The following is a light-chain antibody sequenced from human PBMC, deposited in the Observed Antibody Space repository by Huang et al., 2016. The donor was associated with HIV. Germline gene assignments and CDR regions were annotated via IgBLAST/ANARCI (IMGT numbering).Light chain of an antibody. J-gene: IGKJ2*01. CDR1: QSVKNT. V-gene: IGKV3-15*01. CDR3: QHYNTWPPMYT. CDR2: STS. Sequence: EVAMTQSPGTLSVSLGERANLSCKTSQSVKNTLVWYQQKPGQAPRLLIYSTSTRATGVPARFSGSGSGTEFTLSISSLQSEDSGIYYCQHYNTWPPMYTFGQGTKLEI.